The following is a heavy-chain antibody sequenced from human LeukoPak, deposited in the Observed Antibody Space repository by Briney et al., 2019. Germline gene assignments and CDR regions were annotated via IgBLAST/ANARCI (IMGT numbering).Heavy chain of an antibody. CDR3: AREERGYFDY. CDR2: INWNVGST. Sequence: GGSLRLSCAASGFTFSSYAMCWVRQAPGKGLEWVSGINWNVGSTGYADSVKGRFTISRDNAKNSLYLQMSSLRAEDTALYYCAREERGYFDYWGQGTLVTVSS. CDR1: GFTFSSYA. D-gene: IGHD3-16*01. V-gene: IGHV3-20*04. J-gene: IGHJ4*02.